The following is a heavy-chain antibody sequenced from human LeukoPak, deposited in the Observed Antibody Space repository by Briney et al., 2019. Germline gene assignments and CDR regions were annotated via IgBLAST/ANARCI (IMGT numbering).Heavy chain of an antibody. V-gene: IGHV1-2*02. CDR1: GYTFTGYY. CDR3: ARPVAAPACCHLDY. Sequence: ASVKVSCKASGYTFTGYYMHWVRQAPGQGLEWMGWINPNNGDTNYAEKFQGRVTITRDTSISTAYMDLSRLKSDDTGVYYCARPVAAPACCHLDYWGQGTPVTVSS. J-gene: IGHJ4*02. CDR2: INPNNGDT. D-gene: IGHD2-15*01.